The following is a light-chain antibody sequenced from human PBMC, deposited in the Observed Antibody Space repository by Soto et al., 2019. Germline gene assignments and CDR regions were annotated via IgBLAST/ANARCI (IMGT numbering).Light chain of an antibody. CDR3: ATWDGSLDVVL. Sequence: QSVLTQPPSVSAAPGQKVTISCSGNSSNVGSHYVSWYQILPGTAPKVLIYDNTKRPSGIPDRFSGSQSGTSATLDITGLRTGDEADYYCATWDGSLDVVLFGGGTKVTVL. CDR2: DNT. V-gene: IGLV1-51*01. CDR1: SSNVGSHY. J-gene: IGLJ2*01.